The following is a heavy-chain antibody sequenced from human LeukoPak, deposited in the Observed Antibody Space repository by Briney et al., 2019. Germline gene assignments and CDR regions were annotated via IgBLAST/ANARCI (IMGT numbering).Heavy chain of an antibody. CDR3: ARDSPGSSRFYHYYGLDV. D-gene: IGHD6-6*01. CDR2: IKEDGSEK. J-gene: IGHJ6*02. CDR1: GFTFSNYG. V-gene: IGHV3-7*03. Sequence: GRSLRLSCAASGFTFSNYGMHCVRQAPGRGLEWVANIKEDGSEKYYVDSVKGRFTIYGDNAKNSLYLQMNKLRAEDTAVYYCARDSPGSSRFYHYYGLDVWGQGTTVTVSS.